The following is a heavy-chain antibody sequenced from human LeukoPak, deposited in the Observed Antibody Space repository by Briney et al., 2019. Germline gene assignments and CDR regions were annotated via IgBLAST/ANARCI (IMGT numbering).Heavy chain of an antibody. CDR3: ARSFYDSSGYGYFDY. Sequence: GGSLRLSCAASGFTFRSYAINWVRLAPGKGLEWVAVISSDGSNKNYADSVKGPFTISRDNSMNTLYLQMNSLRAEDTAVYCCARSFYDSSGYGYFDYWGQGTLVTVSS. D-gene: IGHD3-22*01. V-gene: IGHV3-30*04. J-gene: IGHJ4*02. CDR2: ISSDGSNK. CDR1: GFTFRSYA.